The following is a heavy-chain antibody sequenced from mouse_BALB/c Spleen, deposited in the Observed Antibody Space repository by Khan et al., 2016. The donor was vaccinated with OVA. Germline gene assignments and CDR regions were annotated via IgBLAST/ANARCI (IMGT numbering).Heavy chain of an antibody. CDR3: ARHGYYGNYGPYFDV. CDR1: GFSLTNYG. J-gene: IGHJ1*01. CDR2: IWSDEHT. V-gene: IGHV2-6-1*01. D-gene: IGHD2-1*01. Sequence: QVQLKESGPGLVAPSQSLSITCTISGFSLTNYGVHWGRQPPGKGLDWLVVIWSDEHTTNNSPLKSRLSISKHNSEIQCFLKMNRHQTDATAMYSCARHGYYGNYGPYFDVWGAGTTVTVSS.